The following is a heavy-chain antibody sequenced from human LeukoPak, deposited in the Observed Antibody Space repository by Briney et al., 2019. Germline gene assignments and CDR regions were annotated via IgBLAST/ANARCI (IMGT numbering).Heavy chain of an antibody. CDR3: ARILVADAFDI. J-gene: IGHJ3*02. CDR2: IYYSGST. V-gene: IGHV4-59*01. CDR1: GGSISSYY. Sequence: PSETLSLTCTVSGGSISSYYWSWIRQPPGKGLELIGYIYYSGSTNYNPSLKSRVTISVDTSKNQFSLKLSSVTAADTAVYYCARILVADAFDIWGQGTMVTVSS. D-gene: IGHD5-12*01.